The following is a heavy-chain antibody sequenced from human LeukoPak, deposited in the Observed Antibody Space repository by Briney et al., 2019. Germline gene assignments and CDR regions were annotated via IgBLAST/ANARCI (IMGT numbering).Heavy chain of an antibody. CDR3: ASVAAAGPGGGMSGY. V-gene: IGHV1-69*05. J-gene: IGHJ4*02. CDR2: IIPIFGTA. D-gene: IGHD6-13*01. Sequence: SVKVSCKASGGTFSSYAISWVRQAPGQGLEWMGGIIPIFGTANYAQKFQGRVTITTDESTSTAYMELSSLRSEDTAVYYCASVAAAGPGGGMSGYWGQGTLVTVSS. CDR1: GGTFSSYA.